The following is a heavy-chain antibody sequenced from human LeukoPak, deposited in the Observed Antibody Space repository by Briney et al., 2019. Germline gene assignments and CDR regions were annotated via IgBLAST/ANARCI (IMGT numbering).Heavy chain of an antibody. Sequence: PSETLSLTCTVSGGSISSYYWSWIRQPPGKGLEWIGYIYYSGSTYYNPSLKSRVTISVDTSKNQFSLKLSSVTAADTAVYYCARSLGYCSGGSCYGYFDYWGQGTLVTVSS. CDR3: ARSLGYCSGGSCYGYFDY. CDR2: IYYSGST. CDR1: GGSISSYY. V-gene: IGHV4-59*12. J-gene: IGHJ4*02. D-gene: IGHD2-15*01.